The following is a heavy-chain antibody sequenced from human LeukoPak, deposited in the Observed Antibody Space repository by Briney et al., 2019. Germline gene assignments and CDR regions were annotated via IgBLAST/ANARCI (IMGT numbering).Heavy chain of an antibody. D-gene: IGHD1-26*01. CDR3: ARVRGTVGATWWFDP. Sequence: GASVKVSCKASGGTFSSYAISWVRQAPGQGLEWMGWISAYNGNTNYAQKLQGRVTMTTDTSTSTAYMELRSLRSDDTAVYYCARVRGTVGATWWFDPWGRGTLVTVSS. V-gene: IGHV1-18*01. CDR2: ISAYNGNT. J-gene: IGHJ5*02. CDR1: GGTFSSYA.